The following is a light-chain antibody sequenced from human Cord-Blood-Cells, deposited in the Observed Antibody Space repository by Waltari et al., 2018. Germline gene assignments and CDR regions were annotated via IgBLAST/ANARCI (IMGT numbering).Light chain of an antibody. V-gene: IGKV3-11*01. CDR1: QSVSSY. Sequence: EIVLTQSPATLYLSPGERATLSCRVSQSVSSYLAWYQHNPGQAPRLLIYDAANRATCIPARFSGSGCGTDFTLTISSLEPEDFAVYYCQQRSNWPPVTFGGGTKVEIK. J-gene: IGKJ4*01. CDR2: DAA. CDR3: QQRSNWPPVT.